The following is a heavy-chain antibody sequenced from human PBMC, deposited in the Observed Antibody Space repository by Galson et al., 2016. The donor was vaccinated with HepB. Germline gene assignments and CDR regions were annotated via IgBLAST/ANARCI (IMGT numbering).Heavy chain of an antibody. CDR3: TKEGLKSYGQL. CDR1: GFTFSSYS. V-gene: IGHV3-23*01. Sequence: SLRLSCAASGFTFSSYSMSWVRQAPGKGLEWVSAISGSGDRTYYTDSVKGRFTISRDNSKNTLYLQMSSLRAEDTAVYYCTKEGLKSYGQLWGQGTLVTVSS. CDR2: ISGSGDRT. J-gene: IGHJ4*02. D-gene: IGHD1-26*01.